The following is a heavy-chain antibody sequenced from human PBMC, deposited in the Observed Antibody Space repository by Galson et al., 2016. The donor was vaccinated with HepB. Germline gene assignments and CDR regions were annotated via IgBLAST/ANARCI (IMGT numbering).Heavy chain of an antibody. V-gene: IGHV4-39*01. J-gene: IGHJ4*02. CDR2: MYYTGGT. CDR3: ATLVGASPHFDN. Sequence: LSLTCTVSGGSISSTTHYWGWIRQPPGKGLEWIASMYYTGGTYYNSSLKSRVTISVDTSKNQFSLKLSSVTAADTAVYYCATLVGASPHFDNWGQGTLVTVSS. CDR1: GGSISSTTHY. D-gene: IGHD1-26*01.